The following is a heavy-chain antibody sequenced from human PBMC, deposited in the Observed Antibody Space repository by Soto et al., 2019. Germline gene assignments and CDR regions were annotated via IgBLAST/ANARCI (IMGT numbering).Heavy chain of an antibody. D-gene: IGHD3-9*01. J-gene: IGHJ6*02. V-gene: IGHV4-59*12. CDR3: ASSGRYDILTGVGYYGMDV. CDR2: IYYTGKT. Sequence: SETLSLTCSISGGTIGDYYWSWIRQPPGKGLEWLAYIYYTGKTDQNPSLERRVSISLGTSKNQFSLKLSSVTAADTAVYYCASSGRYDILTGVGYYGMDVWGQGTTVTVSS. CDR1: GGTIGDYY.